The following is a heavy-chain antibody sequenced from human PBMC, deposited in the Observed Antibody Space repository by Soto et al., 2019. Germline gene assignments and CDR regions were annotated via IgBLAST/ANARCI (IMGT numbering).Heavy chain of an antibody. CDR2: IWYDGSNK. V-gene: IGHV3-33*01. CDR3: AREGIAVAVDYYYYYGMDV. Sequence: QVQLVESGGGVVQPGRSLRLSCAASGFTFSRYGMHWVRQAPGKGLEWVAVIWYDGSNKYYADSVKGRFTISRDNSKNTLYLQMNSLRADDTVVYYCAREGIAVAVDYYYYYGMDVWGQGTTVTVSS. D-gene: IGHD6-19*01. J-gene: IGHJ6*02. CDR1: GFTFSRYG.